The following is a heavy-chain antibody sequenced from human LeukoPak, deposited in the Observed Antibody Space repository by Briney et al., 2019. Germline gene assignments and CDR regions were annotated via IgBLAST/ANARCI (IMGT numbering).Heavy chain of an antibody. V-gene: IGHV4-4*07. CDR2: IYTSGST. Sequence: KPSETLSLTCAVYGGSFSSYYWSWIRQPAGKGLEWIGRIYTSGSTNYNPSLKSRVTMSVDTSKNQFSLKLSSVTAADTAVYYCARDLTIFGVVHYYYYMDVWGKGTTVTVSS. CDR3: ARDLTIFGVVHYYYYMDV. D-gene: IGHD3-3*01. CDR1: GGSFSSYY. J-gene: IGHJ6*03.